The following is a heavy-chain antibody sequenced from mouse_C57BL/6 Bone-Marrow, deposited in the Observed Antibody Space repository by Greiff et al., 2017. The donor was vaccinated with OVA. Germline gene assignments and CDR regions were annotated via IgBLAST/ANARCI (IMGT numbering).Heavy chain of an antibody. J-gene: IGHJ2*01. V-gene: IGHV1-26*01. CDR2: INPNNGGT. Sequence: VQLQQSGPELVKPGASVKISCKASGYTFTDYYMNWVKQSHGKSLEWIGDINPNNGGTSYNQKFKGKATLTVDKSSSTAYMELRSLTSEDSAVYYCARDYEDGFDYWGQGTTLTVSS. CDR1: GYTFTDYY. D-gene: IGHD1-1*01. CDR3: ARDYEDGFDY.